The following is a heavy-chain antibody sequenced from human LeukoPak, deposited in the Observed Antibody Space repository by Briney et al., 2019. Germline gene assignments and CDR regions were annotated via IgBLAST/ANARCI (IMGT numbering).Heavy chain of an antibody. CDR3: VRDNWGTDY. D-gene: IGHD3-16*01. CDR1: GFIFSDYF. V-gene: IGHV3-72*01. J-gene: IGHJ4*02. CDR2: IGKKRERYST. Sequence: GGSLRLSCAASGFIFSDYFMDWVRQAPGKGLEWVGRIGKKRERYSTEYAASVKDRFVISRDDSKKSMYLEMNSLKTEDTAVYYCVRDNWGTDYWGQGTLVTVSS.